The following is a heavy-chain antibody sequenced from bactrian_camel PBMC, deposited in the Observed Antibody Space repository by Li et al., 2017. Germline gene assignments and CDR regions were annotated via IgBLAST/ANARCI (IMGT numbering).Heavy chain of an antibody. CDR2: FYTGSGDV. D-gene: IGHD4*01. J-gene: IGHJ4*01. CDR3: AATRGRTSASLWRPLYDY. V-gene: IGHV3S54*01. CDR1: GSSDLMNC. Sequence: ESGGGSVQAGGSLRLSCEVSGSSDLMNCMGWFRQAAGKDREAVATFYTGSGDVFYDDSVKGRFTATHGFDKNTLQMDSLKPEDTGMYYCAATRGRTSASLWRPLYDYWGRGTQVTVS.